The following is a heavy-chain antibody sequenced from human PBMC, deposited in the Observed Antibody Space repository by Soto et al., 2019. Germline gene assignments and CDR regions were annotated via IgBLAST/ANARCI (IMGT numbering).Heavy chain of an antibody. D-gene: IGHD3-3*01. V-gene: IGHV1-46*01. J-gene: IGHJ6*02. CDR1: GYTFTSYY. Sequence: ASVKVSCKASGYTFTSYYMHWVRQAPGQGLEWMGIINPSGGSTSYAQKFQGRVTMTRDTSTSTVYMGLSSLRSEDTAVYYCARERFWSGYYYYYGMDVWGQGTTVTVSS. CDR3: ARERFWSGYYYYYGMDV. CDR2: INPSGGST.